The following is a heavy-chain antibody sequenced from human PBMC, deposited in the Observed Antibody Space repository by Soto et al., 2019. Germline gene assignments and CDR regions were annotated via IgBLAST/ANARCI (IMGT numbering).Heavy chain of an antibody. J-gene: IGHJ6*02. CDR2: IYYTGST. CDR1: GDSITSYY. CDR3: ARHAFGSGFYYGMGV. V-gene: IGHV4-59*08. Sequence: SETLSLTCTVSGDSITSYYWSWIRQPPGKGLEWLGYIYYTGSTTYNPSLKSRVTISLDTSKNQFSLKLNSVTAADTAVYYCARHAFGSGFYYGMGVWGQGTTVT. D-gene: IGHD3-10*01.